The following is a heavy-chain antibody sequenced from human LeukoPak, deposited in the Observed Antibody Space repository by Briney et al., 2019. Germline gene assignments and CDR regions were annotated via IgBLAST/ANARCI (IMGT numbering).Heavy chain of an antibody. CDR3: ATTQTFDY. D-gene: IGHD2-15*01. V-gene: IGHV3-7*03. CDR1: GFTFSNYW. CDR2: IKQDGSEK. Sequence: GESLRLSCIASGFTFSNYWMSWVRQAPGKGLEWVANIKQDGSEKYYVDSVKGRFSISRDNAKSSLDLQMNNPRAEDTAVYYCATTQTFDYWGQGTLVTVSS. J-gene: IGHJ4*02.